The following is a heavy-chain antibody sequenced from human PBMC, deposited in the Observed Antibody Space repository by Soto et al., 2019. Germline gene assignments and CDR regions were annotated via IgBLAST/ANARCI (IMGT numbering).Heavy chain of an antibody. J-gene: IGHJ4*02. Sequence: GGSLRLSCAASGFTFSSYAMSWVRQAPGKGLEWVSAISGSGGSTYYADSVKGRFTISRDNSKNTLYLQMNSLRAEDTAVYYCAKDGHYYGSGSYYGNNYFDYWGQGTLVTSPQ. CDR1: GFTFSSYA. D-gene: IGHD3-10*01. CDR3: AKDGHYYGSGSYYGNNYFDY. V-gene: IGHV3-23*01. CDR2: ISGSGGST.